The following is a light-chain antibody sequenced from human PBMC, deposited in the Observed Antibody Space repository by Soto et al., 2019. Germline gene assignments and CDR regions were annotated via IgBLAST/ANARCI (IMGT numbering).Light chain of an antibody. CDR1: SSDVGGYNY. Sequence: QALLTNPASLSGSPGQSITISCTGTSSDVGGYNYVSWYQQHPGKAPKLMIYEVSNRPSGVSNRFSGSKSGNTASLTISGLQAEDEADYYCSSYTSSSTPVFGTGTKVTVL. J-gene: IGLJ1*01. CDR2: EVS. CDR3: SSYTSSSTPV. V-gene: IGLV2-14*01.